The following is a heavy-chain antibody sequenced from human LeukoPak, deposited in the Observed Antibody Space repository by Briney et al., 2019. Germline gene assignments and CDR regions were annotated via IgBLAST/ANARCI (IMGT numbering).Heavy chain of an antibody. Sequence: PGGSLRLSCAASGFTFSTYAMSWVRQAPGKGLEWVSSISGRGSSTYDADSVKGRFIISRDNSKNTLDLQMNRLRADDTAVYYCAKNRGSTGWSDYWGQGTLVTVSS. V-gene: IGHV3-23*01. CDR2: ISGRGSST. J-gene: IGHJ4*02. CDR3: AKNRGSTGWSDY. CDR1: GFTFSTYA. D-gene: IGHD6-19*01.